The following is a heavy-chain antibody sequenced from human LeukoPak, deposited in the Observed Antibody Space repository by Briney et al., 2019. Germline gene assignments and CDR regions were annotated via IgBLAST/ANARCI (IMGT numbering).Heavy chain of an antibody. J-gene: IGHJ6*03. CDR2: IIPIFGTA. D-gene: IGHD3-3*01. V-gene: IGHV1-69*06. CDR1: GYTFTSYD. CDR3: ARGLYDFWSGPPDNYYYYMDV. Sequence: ASVKVSCKASGYTFTSYDISWVRQAPGQGLEWMGGIIPIFGTANYAQKFQGRVTITADKSTSTAYMELSSLRSEDTAVYYCARGLYDFWSGPPDNYYYYMDVWGKGTTVTVSS.